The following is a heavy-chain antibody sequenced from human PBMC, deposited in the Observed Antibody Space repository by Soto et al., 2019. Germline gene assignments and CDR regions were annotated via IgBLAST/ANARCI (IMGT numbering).Heavy chain of an antibody. Sequence: EVQLVESGGGLVKPGGSLRLSCAASGFTFSNAWMNWVRQAPGKGLEWVGSIKSKTDGGKTDYAAPVKGSFTISRDDSKNTLYLQMNSLNSEDTAVYYCCQTWHTYCFDYWGQGTLVTVSS. V-gene: IGHV3-15*07. CDR1: GFTFSNAW. CDR2: IKSKTDGGKT. J-gene: IGHJ4*02. D-gene: IGHD2-21*01. CDR3: CQTWHTYCFDY.